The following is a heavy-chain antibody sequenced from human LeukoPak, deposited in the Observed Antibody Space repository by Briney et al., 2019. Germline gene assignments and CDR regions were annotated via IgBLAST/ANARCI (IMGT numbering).Heavy chain of an antibody. CDR3: ATGLRELLRSLPDDY. V-gene: IGHV1-24*01. Sequence: ASVKVSCKVSGYTLTELSMHWVRQAPGKGLEWMGGFDPEDGETIYAQKFQGRVTMTEDTSTDTAYMELSSLRSEDTAVCYCATGLRELLRSLPDDYWGQGTLVTVSS. J-gene: IGHJ4*02. CDR1: GYTLTELS. D-gene: IGHD1-26*01. CDR2: FDPEDGET.